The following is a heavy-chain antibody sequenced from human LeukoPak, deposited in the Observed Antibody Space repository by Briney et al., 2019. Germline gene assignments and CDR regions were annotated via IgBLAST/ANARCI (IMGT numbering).Heavy chain of an antibody. CDR2: FYYSGST. CDR3: ARHRFASAVILDY. V-gene: IGHV4-59*08. D-gene: IGHD2-21*02. CDR1: GGDVTSFY. J-gene: IGHJ4*02. Sequence: SETLSLTCSVSGGDVTSFYWSWIRQSPGKGLEWIGYFYYSGSTKYNPSLKSRVTMSGDTSKNQLSLKLRSVTAADTAMYYCARHRFASAVILDYWGQGDPVTVSS.